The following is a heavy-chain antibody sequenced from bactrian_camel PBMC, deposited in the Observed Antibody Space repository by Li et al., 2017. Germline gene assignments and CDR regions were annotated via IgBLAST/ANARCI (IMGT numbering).Heavy chain of an antibody. CDR1: EWKYKHSDMYC. CDR2: IESAGSI. V-gene: IGHV3S53*01. CDR3: AADRVEYRY. Sequence: ESGGGSVQAGGSLTLSCVFSEWKYKHSDMYCMGWFRQAPGKEREGVAGIESAGSISYADSVKGRFTISQDSAKNTLYLQMNSLKPEDTTVFYCAADRVEYRYWGQGTQVTVS. J-gene: IGHJ4*01.